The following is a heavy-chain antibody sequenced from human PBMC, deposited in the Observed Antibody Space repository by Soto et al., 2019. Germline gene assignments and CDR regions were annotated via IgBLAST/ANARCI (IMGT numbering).Heavy chain of an antibody. V-gene: IGHV3-33*01. CDR1: GFTFSSYG. J-gene: IGHJ4*02. D-gene: IGHD6-19*01. CDR2: IWYDGSNK. CDR3: ARDRAVAGHLDY. Sequence: QVQLVESGGGVVQPGRSLRLSCAASGFTFSSYGMHWVRQAPGKGLEWVAVIWYDGSNKYYADSVKGRFTISRDNSKNTLYLQINSLRAEDTAVYYCARDRAVAGHLDYWGQGTLVTVSS.